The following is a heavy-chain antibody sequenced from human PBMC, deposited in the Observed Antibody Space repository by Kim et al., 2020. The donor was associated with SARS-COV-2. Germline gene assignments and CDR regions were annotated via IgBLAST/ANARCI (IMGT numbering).Heavy chain of an antibody. Sequence: GGSLRLSCAASGFTFRNYGMHWVRQAPGKRLEWVTVISYDGSNEYYADSVKGRFTMSRDTSKNILYLHMNSLRAVDTAVYYCATGCYGGFDSWGQGTLVT. V-gene: IGHV3-30*03. J-gene: IGHJ4*02. CDR2: ISYDGSNE. D-gene: IGHD2-15*01. CDR3: ATGCYGGFDS. CDR1: GFTFRNYG.